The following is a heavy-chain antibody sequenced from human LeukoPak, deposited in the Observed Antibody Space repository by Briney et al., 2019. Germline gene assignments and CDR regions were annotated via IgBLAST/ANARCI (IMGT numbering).Heavy chain of an antibody. J-gene: IGHJ6*03. CDR2: IYTSGST. V-gene: IGHV4-4*07. D-gene: IGHD2-2*01. CDR1: GGSISSYY. Sequence: SETLSLTCTVSGGSISSYYWSWIRQPAGKGLEWIGRIYTSGSTNYNPSLKSRVTMSVDTSKNQFSLKLSSVTAADTAVYYCAREFIVVVPAASRLYYYYMDVWGKGTTVIISS. CDR3: AREFIVVVPAASRLYYYYMDV.